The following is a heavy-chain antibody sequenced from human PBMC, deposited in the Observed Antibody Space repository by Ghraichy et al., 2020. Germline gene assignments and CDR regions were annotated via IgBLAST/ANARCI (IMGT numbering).Heavy chain of an antibody. CDR1: GGSISSYY. CDR3: ARRHLKSIGPYYDFWSGINDAFDI. Sequence: SETLSLTCTVSGGSISSYYWSWIRQPPGKGLEWIGYIYYSGSTNYNPSLKSRVTISVDTSKNQFSLKLSSVTAADTAVYYCARRHLKSIGPYYDFWSGINDAFDIWGQGTMVTVSS. J-gene: IGHJ3*02. CDR2: IYYSGST. V-gene: IGHV4-59*08. D-gene: IGHD3-3*01.